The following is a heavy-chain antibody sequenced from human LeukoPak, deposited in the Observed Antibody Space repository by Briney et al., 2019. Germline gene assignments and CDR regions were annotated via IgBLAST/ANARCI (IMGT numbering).Heavy chain of an antibody. CDR3: ARGTHDTQNKPVGATDFDY. CDR1: GGSFSGYY. Sequence: SETLSLTCAVYGGSFSGYYWSWIRQPPGKGLEWIGEINHSGSTNYNTSLKSRVTISVDTSKNQFSLKLSSVTAADTAVYYCARGTHDTQNKPVGATDFDYWGQGTLVTVSS. D-gene: IGHD1-26*01. V-gene: IGHV4-34*01. J-gene: IGHJ4*02. CDR2: INHSGST.